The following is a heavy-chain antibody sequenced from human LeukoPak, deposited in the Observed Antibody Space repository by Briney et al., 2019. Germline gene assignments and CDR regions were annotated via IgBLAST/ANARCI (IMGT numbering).Heavy chain of an antibody. CDR1: GYTFTSYY. D-gene: IGHD3-22*01. J-gene: IGHJ4*02. V-gene: IGHV1-46*01. Sequence: ASVKVSCKASGYTFTSYYMHWVRQAPGQGLEWMGIINPSGGSTSYAQKFQGRVTMTTDTSTSTAYMELRSLRSDDTAVYYCARDFGEHYYDSSGSIDYWGQGTLVTVSS. CDR3: ARDFGEHYYDSSGSIDY. CDR2: INPSGGST.